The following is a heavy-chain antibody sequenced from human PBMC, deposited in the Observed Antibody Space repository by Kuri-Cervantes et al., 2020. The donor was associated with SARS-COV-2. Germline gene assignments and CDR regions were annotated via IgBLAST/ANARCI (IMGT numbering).Heavy chain of an antibody. CDR3: ARLRRDVAGYFDF. V-gene: IGHV4-34*01. J-gene: IGHJ4*02. Sequence: SQTLSLTCAVYGGSFSGYYWSWIRQPPGKGLEWIGEINHSGSTNYNPSLKSRVTISVDTSKNQFSLKLSSVTAADTAVYYCARLRRDVAGYFDFWGQGTLVTVSS. CDR2: INHSGST. CDR1: GGSFSGYY. D-gene: IGHD6-19*01.